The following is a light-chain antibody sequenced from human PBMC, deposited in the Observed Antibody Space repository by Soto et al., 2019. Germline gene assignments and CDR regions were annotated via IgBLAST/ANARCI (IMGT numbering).Light chain of an antibody. J-gene: IGKJ4*01. V-gene: IGKV1-33*01. CDR2: DAS. CDR1: QDINNF. Sequence: DIQMTQSPSSLSASVGDRVTITCQASQDINNFLSWYQQKPGKSPNLLIYDASNLETGVPSRFSGSGSGTTFIFTISSLQAEDIATYYCQQYDYFPRTFGGGTKVEIK. CDR3: QQYDYFPRT.